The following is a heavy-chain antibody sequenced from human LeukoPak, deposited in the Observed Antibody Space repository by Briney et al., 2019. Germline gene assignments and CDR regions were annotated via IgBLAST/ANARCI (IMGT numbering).Heavy chain of an antibody. CDR1: GGSISSSSYY. J-gene: IGHJ4*02. V-gene: IGHV4-39*01. CDR3: ARADSSVSPQPDY. Sequence: SETLSLTCTVSGGSISSSSYYWGWIRQPPGKGLAWIGSIYYSGSTYYNPSLKSRVTISVDTSKNQFSLELSSVTAADTAVYYCARADSSVSPQPDYWGQGTLVTVSS. CDR2: IYYSGST. D-gene: IGHD6-19*01.